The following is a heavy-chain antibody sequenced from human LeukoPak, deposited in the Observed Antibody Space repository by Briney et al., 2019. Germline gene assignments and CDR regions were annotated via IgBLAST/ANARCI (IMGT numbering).Heavy chain of an antibody. Sequence: PSETLSLTCAVYGGSFSDYYWNWIRQSPGKGLEWIGYIYYSGSTNYNPSLKSRVTISVDTSKNQFSLKLSSVTAADTAVYYCARASVLRFLEWLPLGNWFDPWGQGTLVTVSS. D-gene: IGHD3-3*01. CDR1: GGSFSDYY. CDR3: ARASVLRFLEWLPLGNWFDP. J-gene: IGHJ5*02. V-gene: IGHV4-59*12. CDR2: IYYSGST.